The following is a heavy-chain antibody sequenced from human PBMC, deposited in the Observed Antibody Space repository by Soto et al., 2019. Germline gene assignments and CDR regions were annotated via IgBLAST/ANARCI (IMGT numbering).Heavy chain of an antibody. V-gene: IGHV1-18*04. D-gene: IGHD6-13*01. CDR2: ISAYNGNT. CDR1: GYTFTSYG. Sequence: ASVKVSCKASGYTFTSYGISWVRQAPGQGLEWMGWISAYNGNTNYAQKLQGRVTMTTDTSTSTAYMEPRSLRSDDTAVYYCARGEQQQLVLDWFDPWGQGTLVTVSS. CDR3: ARGEQQQLVLDWFDP. J-gene: IGHJ5*02.